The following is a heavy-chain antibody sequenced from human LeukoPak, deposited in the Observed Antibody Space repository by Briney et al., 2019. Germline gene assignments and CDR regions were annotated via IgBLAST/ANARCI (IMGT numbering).Heavy chain of an antibody. CDR3: ARDLYYDYVWGSYRYPPDAFDI. CDR2: ISAYNGNI. V-gene: IGHV1-18*01. D-gene: IGHD3-16*02. J-gene: IGHJ3*02. CDR1: GYTFTSYG. Sequence: ASVKVSCKASGYTFTSYGISWVRQAPGQGLEWMGWISAYNGNINYAQKLQGRVTMTTDTSTSTAYMELRSLRSDDTAVYYCARDLYYDYVWGSYRYPPDAFDIWGQGTMVTVSS.